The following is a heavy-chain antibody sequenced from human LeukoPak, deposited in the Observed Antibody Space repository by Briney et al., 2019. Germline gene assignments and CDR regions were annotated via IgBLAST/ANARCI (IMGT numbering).Heavy chain of an antibody. CDR3: VRDPSYGSSWYYYMDV. V-gene: IGHV3-48*04. CDR1: EFTFVRYA. J-gene: IGHJ6*03. Sequence: GGSLRLSCAASEFTFVRYAMNWVRQAPGKGLEWVSYISSSSFKIGYADSVKGRFTISRDNSKDSLYLQMDSLRVEDTAVYYCVRDPSYGSSWYYYMDVWGKGTTVTVSS. D-gene: IGHD6-13*01. CDR2: ISSSSFKI.